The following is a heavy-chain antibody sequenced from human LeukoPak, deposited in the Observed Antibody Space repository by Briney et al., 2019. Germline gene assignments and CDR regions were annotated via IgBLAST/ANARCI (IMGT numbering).Heavy chain of an antibody. V-gene: IGHV3-23*01. Sequence: GGSLRLSCAASGFTFSNFGMHWVRQAPGKGLEWVSAINGNGGSTYYADSVKGRFTISRDNSKNTLYLQMNRLRAEDTAVYYCAKGGVVHAFDMWGQGTMVTVSS. CDR2: INGNGGST. CDR1: GFTFSNFG. D-gene: IGHD2-15*01. CDR3: AKGGVVHAFDM. J-gene: IGHJ3*02.